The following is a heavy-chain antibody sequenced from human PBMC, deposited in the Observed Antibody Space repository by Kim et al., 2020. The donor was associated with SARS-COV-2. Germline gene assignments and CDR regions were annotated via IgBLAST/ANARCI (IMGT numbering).Heavy chain of an antibody. D-gene: IGHD2-15*01. Sequence: TDYTPSLKSRITLSLDTAKNQFSLELSSVTAADTAVYYCARGHGGRRFDPWGQGTLVTVSS. J-gene: IGHJ5*02. CDR2: T. CDR3: ARGHGGRRFDP. V-gene: IGHV4-34*01.